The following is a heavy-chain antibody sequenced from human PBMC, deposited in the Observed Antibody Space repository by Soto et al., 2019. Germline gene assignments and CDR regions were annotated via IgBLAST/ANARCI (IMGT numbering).Heavy chain of an antibody. J-gene: IGHJ4*02. CDR1: GFTFSSYS. CDR2: ISSSSSYI. CDR3: ARDVAPFTFGGVIGPSDY. D-gene: IGHD3-16*02. Sequence: PGGSLRLSCAASGFTFSSYSMNWVRQAPGKGLEWVSSISSSSSYIYYADSVKGRFTISRDNAKNSLYLQMNSLRAEDTAVYYCARDVAPFTFGGVIGPSDYWGQGTLVTVSS. V-gene: IGHV3-21*01.